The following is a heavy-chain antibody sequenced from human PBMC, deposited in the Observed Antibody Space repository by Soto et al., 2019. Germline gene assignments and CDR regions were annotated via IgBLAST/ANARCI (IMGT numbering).Heavy chain of an antibody. CDR2: IYHSGST. J-gene: IGHJ1*01. CDR3: ASGGLPRGDT. V-gene: IGHV4-4*02. D-gene: IGHD2-21*02. Sequence: QVQLQESGPGLVKPSGTLSLTCVVSGGSISSTNWWSWVRQPPGKGLEWIGEIYHSGSTNYSPSLNSTLTMPAHKSNNPFPLKLSSVTAADTAVYYWASGGLPRGDTWGQGTLVTVSS. CDR1: GGSISSTNW.